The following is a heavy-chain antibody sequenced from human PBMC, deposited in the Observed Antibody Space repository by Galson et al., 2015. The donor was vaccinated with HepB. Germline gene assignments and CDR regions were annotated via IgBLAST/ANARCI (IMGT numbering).Heavy chain of an antibody. CDR3: ARDRPYGYNYPEFGAFDI. D-gene: IGHD5-24*01. CDR1: GYTFTSYA. J-gene: IGHJ3*02. CDR2: INAGNGNT. V-gene: IGHV1-3*01. Sequence: SVKVSCKASGYTFTSYAMHWVRQAPGQRLEWMGWINAGNGNTRYSQKFQGRVTITRDTSASTAYMELSSLRSEDTAVYYCARDRPYGYNYPEFGAFDIWGQGTMVTVSS.